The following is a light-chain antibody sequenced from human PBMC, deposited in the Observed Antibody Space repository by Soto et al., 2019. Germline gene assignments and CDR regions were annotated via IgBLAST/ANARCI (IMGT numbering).Light chain of an antibody. CDR3: QLYGYSPVMYT. J-gene: IGKJ2*01. Sequence: EIVLTQSPGTLSLSPGERATLSCRASQSISSSYLAWYQQKPGQAPGLLIYGASRRATGIPDRFIGSGSGTDLTLAISRLEPEDFAVYYCQLYGYSPVMYTFGQGTKLEI. CDR2: GAS. V-gene: IGKV3-20*01. CDR1: QSISSSY.